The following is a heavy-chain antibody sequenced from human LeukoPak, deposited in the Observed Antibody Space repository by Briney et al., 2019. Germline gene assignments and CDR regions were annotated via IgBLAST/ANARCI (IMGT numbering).Heavy chain of an antibody. D-gene: IGHD2-15*01. CDR1: GFTFSSYS. CDR2: ISNTITTI. J-gene: IGHJ4*02. CDR3: ARGLRARRGVVDY. V-gene: IGHV3-48*01. Sequence: GGSLRLSCAASGFTFSSYSMNWVRQTPGKGLEWVSYISNTITTIYYADSVKGRFTISRDNAKNSLFLQMNSLRAEDTAVYYCARGLRARRGVVDYWGQGTLVTVSS.